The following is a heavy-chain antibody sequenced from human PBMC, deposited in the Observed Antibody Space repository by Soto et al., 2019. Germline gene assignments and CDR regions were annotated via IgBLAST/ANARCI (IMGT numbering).Heavy chain of an antibody. V-gene: IGHV3-30*18. CDR2: ISHDGGNK. Sequence: QVQLVESGGGVVQPGGALRLSCAASGFTFSSTGMHWVRQAPGKGLEWVAVISHDGGNKYYGDSVKGRFTISRDNSKNTLYLQMNSLRADDTAVYYCAKDWGRAVAAHWGQGTLVTVSS. CDR1: GFTFSSTG. J-gene: IGHJ4*02. CDR3: AKDWGRAVAAH. D-gene: IGHD6-19*01.